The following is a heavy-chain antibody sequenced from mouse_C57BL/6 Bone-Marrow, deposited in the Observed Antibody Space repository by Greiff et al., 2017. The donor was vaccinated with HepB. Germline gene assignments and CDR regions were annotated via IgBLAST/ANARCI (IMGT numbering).Heavy chain of an antibody. D-gene: IGHD1-1*01. J-gene: IGHJ4*01. CDR3: ASPFITTVVPPAMDY. Sequence: EVKLMESGPGLVKPSQSLSLTCSVTGYSIPSGYYWNWIRQFPGNKLEWMGYISYDGSNNYNPSLKNRIPITRDPSKNQFFLKLNSVTTEDTATYYCASPFITTVVPPAMDYWGQGTSVTVSS. CDR1: GYSIPSGYY. CDR2: ISYDGSN. V-gene: IGHV3-6*01.